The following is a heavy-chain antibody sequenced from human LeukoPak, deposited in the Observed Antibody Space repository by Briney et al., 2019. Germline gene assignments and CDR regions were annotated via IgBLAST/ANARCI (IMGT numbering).Heavy chain of an antibody. CDR2: IKDSGGST. V-gene: IGHV3-23*01. D-gene: IGHD3-22*01. J-gene: IGHJ4*02. CDR1: GFTFSSYG. Sequence: GESLRLSCAASGFTFSSYGMSWVRQAPGKGLEWVSSIKDSGGSTYYADSVKGRFTISRDNSKNTLYLQMNSLRAEDTAVYYCAKHYDSSGYYFDYWGQGTLVTVSS. CDR3: AKHYDSSGYYFDY.